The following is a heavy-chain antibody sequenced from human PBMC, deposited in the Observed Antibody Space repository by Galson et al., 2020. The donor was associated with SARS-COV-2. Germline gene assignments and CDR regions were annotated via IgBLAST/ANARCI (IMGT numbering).Heavy chain of an antibody. Sequence: GESLKISCTASGFTFGDYAMSWVRQAPGKGLEWVGCIRSKAYGGTTDYAASVKGRFTISRDDSKSIAYLQMNSLKTEDTAVYYCTRDSALYYYGSGSYYYGMDVWGQGTTVTVSS. CDR3: TRDSALYYYGSGSYYYGMDV. J-gene: IGHJ6*02. CDR1: GFTFGDYA. V-gene: IGHV3-49*04. D-gene: IGHD3-10*01. CDR2: IRSKAYGGTT.